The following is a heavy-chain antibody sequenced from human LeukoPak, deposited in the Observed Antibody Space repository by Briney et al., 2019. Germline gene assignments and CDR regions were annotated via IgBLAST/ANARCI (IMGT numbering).Heavy chain of an antibody. CDR2: ISYDGSNT. D-gene: IGHD2-15*01. Sequence: PGRSLRLSCAASGFTFSSYGMHWVRQAPGKGLEWVAVISYDGSNTYYADSVKGRFTISRDNSKNTLYLQMNSLRAEDTAVYYCARDFRYCSGGSCYGIDYWGQGTLVTVSS. CDR1: GFTFSSYG. J-gene: IGHJ4*02. V-gene: IGHV3-30*03. CDR3: ARDFRYCSGGSCYGIDY.